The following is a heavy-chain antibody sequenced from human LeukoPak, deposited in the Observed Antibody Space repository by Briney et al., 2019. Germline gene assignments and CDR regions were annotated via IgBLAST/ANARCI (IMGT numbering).Heavy chain of an antibody. Sequence: PSQTLSLTCAVYGGSFSGYYWSWIRQPPGKGLEWIGEINHSGSTNYNPSLKSRVTISVDTSKNQFSLRLSSETAADTAAYYCARRRRVWETYSYYYYMDVWGKGTTVTISS. V-gene: IGHV4-34*01. CDR1: GGSFSGYY. CDR2: INHSGST. D-gene: IGHD1-26*01. CDR3: ARRRRVWETYSYYYYMDV. J-gene: IGHJ6*03.